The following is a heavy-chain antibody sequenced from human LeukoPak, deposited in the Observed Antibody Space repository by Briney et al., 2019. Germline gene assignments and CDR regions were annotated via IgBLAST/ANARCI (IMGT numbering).Heavy chain of an antibody. CDR3: AKTSGWSYFDY. CDR2: ISYDGSNK. CDR1: GFTFSNYG. D-gene: IGHD6-19*01. J-gene: IGHJ4*02. Sequence: GGSLRLSCAASGFTFSNYGMHWVRQAPGKGLEWVAVISYDGSNKYYADSVKGRFTISRDSSKNTLYLQMNSLRAEDTAVYYCAKTSGWSYFDYWGQGTLVTVSS. V-gene: IGHV3-30*18.